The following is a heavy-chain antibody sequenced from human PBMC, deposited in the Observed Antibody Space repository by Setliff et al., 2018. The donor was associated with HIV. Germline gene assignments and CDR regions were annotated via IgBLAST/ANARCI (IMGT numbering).Heavy chain of an antibody. Sequence: ASVKVSCKVSGYTLTELSMHWVRQAPGKGLEWMGGFDPEDGETIYAQKFQGRVTMTEDTSTDTAYMELSSLRSEDTAVYYCATDSSRGRGASFMDVWGKGTTVTVSS. CDR3: ATDSSRGRGASFMDV. CDR2: FDPEDGET. CDR1: GYTLTELS. D-gene: IGHD2-15*01. V-gene: IGHV1-24*01. J-gene: IGHJ6*03.